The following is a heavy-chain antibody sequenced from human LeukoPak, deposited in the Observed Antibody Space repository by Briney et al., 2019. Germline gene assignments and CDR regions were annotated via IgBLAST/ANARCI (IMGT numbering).Heavy chain of an antibody. D-gene: IGHD6-13*01. CDR3: ARDEALIAAAGVYYGMDV. J-gene: IGHJ6*02. V-gene: IGHV6-1*01. CDR2: TYYRAKWYK. CDR1: GDSVSINSAA. Sequence: SRTLSLTCAISGDSVSINSAAWNWVRQSPSRGLEWLGRTYYRAKWYKEDALSVKSRITINPDTSKNQFSLQLNSVTPEDTAVYYCARDEALIAAAGVYYGMDVWGQGTTVTVSS.